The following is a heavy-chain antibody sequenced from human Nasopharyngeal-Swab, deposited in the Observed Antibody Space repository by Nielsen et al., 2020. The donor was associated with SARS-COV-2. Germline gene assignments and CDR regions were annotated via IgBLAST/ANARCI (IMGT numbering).Heavy chain of an antibody. CDR1: GYSFTSYW. CDR3: ASRGSYGDYAFDY. CDR2: IYPGDSDT. D-gene: IGHD4-17*01. V-gene: IGHV5-51*01. Sequence: GGSLRLSCEGSGYSFTSYWIGWVRQMPGKGLEWMGIIYPGDSDTRYSPSFQGQVTISADKSISTAYLQWSSLKASDTAMYYCASRGSYGDYAFDYWGQGTLVTVSS. J-gene: IGHJ4*02.